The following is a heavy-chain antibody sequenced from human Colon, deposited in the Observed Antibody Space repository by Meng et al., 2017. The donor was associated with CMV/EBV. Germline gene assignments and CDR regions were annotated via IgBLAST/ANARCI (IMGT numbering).Heavy chain of an antibody. CDR1: GYTFIGYY. V-gene: IGHV1-2*02. Sequence: ASVKVSCKASGYTFIGYYMHWVRQAPGQGLEWMGWINPNSGVTNYAQKFQGRVTMTRDTSVSPAYMELSSLRSDDTAVYYCVAARSGYYAHFDYWGQGTLVTVSS. CDR3: VAARSGYYAHFDY. J-gene: IGHJ4*02. CDR2: INPNSGVT. D-gene: IGHD3-3*01.